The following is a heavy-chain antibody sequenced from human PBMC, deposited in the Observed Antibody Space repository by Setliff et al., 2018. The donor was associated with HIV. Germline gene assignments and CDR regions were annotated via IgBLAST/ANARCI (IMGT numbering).Heavy chain of an antibody. V-gene: IGHV1-69*01. CDR2: IIPLFGSA. Sequence: KVSCKASGTSFLSYAFSWVRQAPGQGLEWMGGIIPLFGSANYAQKFQVRVTITADESTSTVYMEVSGLRFEDTAVDFCAKDGPTVIEGSYMDVWGKGTTFTVAS. D-gene: IGHD4-4*01. CDR1: GTSFLSYA. CDR3: AKDGPTVIEGSYMDV. J-gene: IGHJ6*03.